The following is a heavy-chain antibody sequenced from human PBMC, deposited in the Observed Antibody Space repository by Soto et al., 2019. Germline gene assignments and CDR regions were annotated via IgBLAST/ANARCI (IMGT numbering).Heavy chain of an antibody. CDR1: GFTFSSNA. CDR2: ITNTGGDT. Sequence: EVQLLESGGDLVQPGGSLRLSCAASGFTFSSNAMSWVRQAPGKGLEWVSVITNTGGDTLYADSVTGRVTISRDNSKNTLDLKMNSLRAEDTAIYYCARASGESYPGSRVFDSWGQGTRVTVSS. J-gene: IGHJ4*02. D-gene: IGHD3-10*01. V-gene: IGHV3-23*01. CDR3: ARASGESYPGSRVFDS.